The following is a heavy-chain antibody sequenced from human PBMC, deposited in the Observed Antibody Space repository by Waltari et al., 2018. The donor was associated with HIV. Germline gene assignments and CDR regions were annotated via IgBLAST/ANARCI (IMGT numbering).Heavy chain of an antibody. CDR2: IRWNSGSI. V-gene: IGHV3-9*01. D-gene: IGHD2-21*02. Sequence: EVQLVESGGGLVQPGRSLRLSCAASGFNFDDYAMHWVRQAPGKGLEWVSGIRWNSGSIGYADSVKGRFTISRDNAKNSLYLQMNSLRAEDTALYYCAKDCYPIAGGGDCSPFDYWGQGTLVTVSS. CDR1: GFNFDDYA. CDR3: AKDCYPIAGGGDCSPFDY. J-gene: IGHJ4*02.